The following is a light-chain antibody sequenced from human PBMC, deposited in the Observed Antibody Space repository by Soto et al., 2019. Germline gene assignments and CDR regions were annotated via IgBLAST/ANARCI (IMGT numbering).Light chain of an antibody. CDR3: SSYTSISLYV. CDR1: SSDVGGYNN. CDR2: DVS. V-gene: IGLV2-14*01. J-gene: IGLJ1*01. Sequence: QSVLTQPASVSGSPGQSITISCTGTSSDVGGYNNVSWYQQHPGKAPKLMIYDVSNRPSGVSNRFSGSKSGNTASLTISGLQAEDEADYYCSSYTSISLYVFGTGTKVTVL.